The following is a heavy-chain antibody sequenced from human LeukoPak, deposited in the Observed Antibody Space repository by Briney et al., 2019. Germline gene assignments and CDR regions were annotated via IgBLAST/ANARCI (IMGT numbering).Heavy chain of an antibody. Sequence: ASVKVSRKGSGYTFTYGVGWVRQAPGQGLEWMGWINPTNGNTNYAQKLQGRVTMTTDTSTSTAYMELRSLRSDDTAVYYCARDGYFDYWGQGTLVTVSS. V-gene: IGHV1-18*01. CDR1: GYTFTYG. CDR3: ARDGYFDY. CDR2: INPTNGNT. J-gene: IGHJ4*02.